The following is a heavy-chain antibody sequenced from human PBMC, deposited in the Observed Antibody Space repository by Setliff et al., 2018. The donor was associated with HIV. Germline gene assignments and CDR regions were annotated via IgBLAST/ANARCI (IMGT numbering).Heavy chain of an antibody. D-gene: IGHD3-22*01. V-gene: IGHV1-69*13. CDR3: ARIPNHSSGFDY. Sequence: SVKVSCKTSGDTFTSYDINWVRQAAGHGLEWMGGIVPILNTGNYAPKFQGRVTITADESTTTAYMELSSLRSEDTAVYYCARIPNHSSGFDYWGQGTPVTVSS. CDR2: IVPILNTG. CDR1: GDTFTSYD. J-gene: IGHJ4*02.